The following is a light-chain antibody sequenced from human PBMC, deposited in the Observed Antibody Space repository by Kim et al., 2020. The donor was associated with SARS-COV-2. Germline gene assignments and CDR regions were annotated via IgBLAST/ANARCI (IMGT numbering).Light chain of an antibody. CDR3: SSYTSSSTLEV. V-gene: IGLV2-14*03. CDR2: DVS. Sequence: QSALTQPASVSGSPGQSITISCTGTSSDVGGYNYVSWYQQHPGKAPKLMIYDVSNRPSGVSNRFSGSKSGNTASLTISGLQAGDEADYYCSSYTSSSTLEVFGGGTQLTVL. CDR1: SSDVGGYNY. J-gene: IGLJ2*01.